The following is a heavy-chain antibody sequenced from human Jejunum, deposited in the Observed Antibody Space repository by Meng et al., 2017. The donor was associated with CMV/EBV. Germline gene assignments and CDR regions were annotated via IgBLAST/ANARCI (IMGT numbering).Heavy chain of an antibody. J-gene: IGHJ6*02. D-gene: IGHD6-19*01. CDR1: YA. V-gene: IGHV3-64*02. CDR3: AGRPGVAVAGTYYYYYGMDV. Sequence: YAMHWVRQAPGKELEYVSGISNTGGDKYHIDSVKGRFTISRDNSKNTLYLQMGSLRTEDMAVYYCAGRPGVAVAGTYYYYYGMDVWGQGTTVTVSS. CDR2: ISNTGGDK.